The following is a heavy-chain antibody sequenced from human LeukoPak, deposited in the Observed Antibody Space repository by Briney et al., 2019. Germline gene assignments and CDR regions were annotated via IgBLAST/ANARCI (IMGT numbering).Heavy chain of an antibody. CDR3: AKVRKVAVAGRGYYFDY. Sequence: GGSLRLSCAASGFTFSSYAMSWVRQAPGKGLEWVSAISGSGGSTYYADSAKGRFTISRDNSKNTLYLQMNSLRAEDTAVYYCAKVRKVAVAGRGYYFDYWGQGTLVTVSS. CDR2: ISGSGGST. D-gene: IGHD6-19*01. V-gene: IGHV3-23*01. J-gene: IGHJ4*02. CDR1: GFTFSSYA.